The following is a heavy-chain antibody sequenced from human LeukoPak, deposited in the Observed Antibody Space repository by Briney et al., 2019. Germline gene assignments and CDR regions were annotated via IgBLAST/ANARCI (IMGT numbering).Heavy chain of an antibody. J-gene: IGHJ6*02. V-gene: IGHV3-23*01. D-gene: IGHD6-19*01. CDR2: ISGSGGST. CDR1: GFTFSSYA. CDR3: AKDSGGWRNYYYGMDV. Sequence: GGSLRLSCAASGFTFSSYAMSWVRRAPGKGLEWVSAISGSGGSTYYADSVKGRFTISRDNSKNTLYLQMNSLRAEDTAVYYCAKDSGGWRNYYYGMDVWGQGTTVTVSS.